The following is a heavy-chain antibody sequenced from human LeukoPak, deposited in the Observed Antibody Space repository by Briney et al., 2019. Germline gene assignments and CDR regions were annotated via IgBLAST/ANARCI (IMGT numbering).Heavy chain of an antibody. CDR2: ISGSGDST. D-gene: IGHD3-22*01. CDR1: GFTFSSYA. Sequence: GGSLRLSCAASGFTFSSYAMSWVRQAPGKGLEWVSDISGSGDSTNYADSVKGRFTISRDNSKNTLYLQLNSLRADDTAVYYCAKVSNFDSSGYYRVWGQGTLVTVSS. J-gene: IGHJ4*02. V-gene: IGHV3-23*01. CDR3: AKVSNFDSSGYYRV.